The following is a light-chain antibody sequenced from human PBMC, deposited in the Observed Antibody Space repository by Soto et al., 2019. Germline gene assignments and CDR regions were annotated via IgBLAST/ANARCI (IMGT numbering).Light chain of an antibody. CDR1: QSIGSW. V-gene: IGKV1-5*03. CDR2: KAS. J-gene: IGKJ2*01. Sequence: DIQMTQSPSTLSASVGDRVTITCRASQSIGSWLAWYQQKPGKAPKLLIYKASSLESGVPSRFSGSGSGTEFTLTISSLQPDDFATYDCQQYNSYATFGQGTKLEIK. CDR3: QQYNSYAT.